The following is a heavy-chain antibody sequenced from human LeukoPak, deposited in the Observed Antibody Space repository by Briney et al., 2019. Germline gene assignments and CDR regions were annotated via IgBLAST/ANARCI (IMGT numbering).Heavy chain of an antibody. CDR2: ISAYNGNT. CDR3: ARDERITMIVATNWFDP. Sequence: ASVKVSCKASGYTFTSYSISWVRQAPGQGLEWMGWISAYNGNTNYAQKLQGRVTMTTDTSTSTAYMELRSLRSDDTAVYYCARDERITMIVATNWFDPWGQGTLVTVSS. D-gene: IGHD3-22*01. V-gene: IGHV1-18*01. CDR1: GYTFTSYS. J-gene: IGHJ5*02.